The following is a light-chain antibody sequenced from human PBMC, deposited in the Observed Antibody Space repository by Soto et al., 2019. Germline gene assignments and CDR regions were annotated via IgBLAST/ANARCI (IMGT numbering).Light chain of an antibody. CDR1: QSVSSSY. CDR3: QQYGSS. CDR2: GAS. J-gene: IGKJ1*01. Sequence: EIVLTQSPGTLSLSPGERATLSCRASQSVSSSYLAWYQQKPGQAPRLLIYGASSRATGIPDRFSGSGSGTDFTLTISRXEPEDFAVYYCQQYGSSFGQGTKVDIK. V-gene: IGKV3-20*01.